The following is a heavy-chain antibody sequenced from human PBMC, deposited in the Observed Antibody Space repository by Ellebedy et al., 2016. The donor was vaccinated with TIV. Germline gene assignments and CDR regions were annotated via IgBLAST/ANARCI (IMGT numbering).Heavy chain of an antibody. D-gene: IGHD6-13*01. CDR1: GGSLISSSYY. CDR3: ATARRDPLYYGVDV. Sequence: MPSETLSLTCTVSGGSLISSSYYWGWVRQAPGKGLEWIGTIYHGGSTYNNPSLKSRLTMSVDTSNNQFSLTLGSVTAADTAVYYCATARRDPLYYGVDVWGRGTTVTVSS. V-gene: IGHV4-39*01. J-gene: IGHJ6*02. CDR2: IYHGGST.